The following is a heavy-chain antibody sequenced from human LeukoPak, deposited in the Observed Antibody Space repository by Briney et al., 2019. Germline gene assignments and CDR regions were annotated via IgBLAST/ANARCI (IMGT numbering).Heavy chain of an antibody. Sequence: ASVKVSCKASGYTFTSYGISWVRQAPGQGLEWMGWISAYNGNTNYAQKLQGRVTLTTDTSTSTAYMELGSLRSEDTAMYYCATGPPAVPVAYFDNWGQGTLVTVSS. CDR1: GYTFTSYG. V-gene: IGHV1-18*01. J-gene: IGHJ4*02. CDR3: ATGPPAVPVAYFDN. D-gene: IGHD2-15*01. CDR2: ISAYNGNT.